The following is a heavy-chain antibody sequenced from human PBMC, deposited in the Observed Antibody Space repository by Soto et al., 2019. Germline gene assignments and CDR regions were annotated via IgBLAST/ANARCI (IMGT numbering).Heavy chain of an antibody. J-gene: IGHJ4*02. CDR1: GASISSGDYF. CDR3: AREGRIVVVVAATFDY. D-gene: IGHD2-15*01. V-gene: IGHV4-30-4*01. CDR2: IYDSGSS. Sequence: SETLSLTCTVSGASISSGDYFWSWIRQSPGKGLQWIGYIYDSGSSYYNPSLKSRVTMSVDTSKNQFSLKLSSVTAADTAVYYCAREGRIVVVVAATFDYWGQGTLVTVSS.